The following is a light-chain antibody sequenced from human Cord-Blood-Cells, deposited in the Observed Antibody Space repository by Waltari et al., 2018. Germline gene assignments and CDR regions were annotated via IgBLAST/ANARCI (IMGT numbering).Light chain of an antibody. Sequence: EIVLTQSPATLSLSPGERATLSCRASQSVSSYLAWYQQKPGQAPRLLIYDASNRATGIPARFSGSGSGTDCTLTISSLGPEDFAVYYCQQRSNWPPTFGGGTKVEIK. V-gene: IGKV3-11*01. CDR3: QQRSNWPPT. CDR1: QSVSSY. CDR2: DAS. J-gene: IGKJ4*01.